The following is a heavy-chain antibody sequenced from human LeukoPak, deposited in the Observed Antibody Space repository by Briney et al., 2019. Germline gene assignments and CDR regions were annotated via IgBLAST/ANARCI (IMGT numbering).Heavy chain of an antibody. J-gene: IGHJ3*02. CDR3: ARDLPRMVRGVDGAFDI. D-gene: IGHD3-10*01. V-gene: IGHV4-39*02. Sequence: SETLSLTCTVSGGSINSSSYYWDWIRQPPGKGLEWIGDIYYSGSTYYNPSLKSRVTISVDTSKNQFSLNLSSVTAADTAVYYCARDLPRMVRGVDGAFDIWGQGTMVTVSS. CDR1: GGSINSSSYY. CDR2: IYYSGST.